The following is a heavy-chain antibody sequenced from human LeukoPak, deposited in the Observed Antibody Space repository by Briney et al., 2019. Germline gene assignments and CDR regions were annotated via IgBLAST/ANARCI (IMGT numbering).Heavy chain of an antibody. CDR1: GYSFTSYW. CDR2: IYPGDSDT. CDR3: ARCYGDYGGGYYYGMDV. Sequence: PGESLKISCKGSGYSFTSYWIGWVRQMPGKGLEWMGIIYPGDSDTRYSPSFQGQVTISADKSISTAYLQWSSLKASDTAMYYCARCYGDYGGGYYYGMDVWGQGTSVTVSS. D-gene: IGHD4-17*01. V-gene: IGHV5-51*01. J-gene: IGHJ6*02.